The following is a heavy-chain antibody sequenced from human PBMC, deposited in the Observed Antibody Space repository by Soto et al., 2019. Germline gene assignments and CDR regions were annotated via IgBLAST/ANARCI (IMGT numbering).Heavy chain of an antibody. J-gene: IGHJ6*02. V-gene: IGHV1-69*13. Sequence: SVKVSCKASGGTFSSYAISWVRQAPGQGLEWMGGIIPIFGTANYAQKFQGRVTITADESTSTAYVELSSLRSEDTAVYYCARPPNSLYDSYYYGMDVWGQGTTVTVS. D-gene: IGHD3-22*01. CDR1: GGTFSSYA. CDR2: IIPIFGTA. CDR3: ARPPNSLYDSYYYGMDV.